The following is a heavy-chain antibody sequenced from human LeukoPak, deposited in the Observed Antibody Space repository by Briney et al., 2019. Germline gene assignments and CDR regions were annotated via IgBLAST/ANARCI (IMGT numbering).Heavy chain of an antibody. D-gene: IGHD4-17*01. CDR3: ARTSVNSLWDDAFDI. J-gene: IGHJ3*02. V-gene: IGHV3-7*05. Sequence: PGGSLRLSCEASEFIFSKYWMSWVRQVPEKGLEWVARINQDGTEKYSVDSVKGRFTISRDNAKNSLYLQINNVKAEDTAVYYCARTSVNSLWDDAFDIWGQGTMVTVSS. CDR1: EFIFSKYW. CDR2: INQDGTEK.